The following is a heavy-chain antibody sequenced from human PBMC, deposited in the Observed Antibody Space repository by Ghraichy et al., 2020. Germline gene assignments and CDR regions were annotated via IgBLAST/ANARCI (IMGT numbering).Heavy chain of an antibody. J-gene: IGHJ4*02. CDR2: IYYSGST. CDR1: GGSISSGDYY. V-gene: IGHV4-30-4*01. Sequence: SQTLSLTCTVSGGSISSGDYYWSWIRQPPGKGLEWIGYIYYSGSTYYNPSLKSRVTISVDTSKNQFSLKLSSVTAADTAVYYCATSQLRYFDWLLSGPFDYWGQGTLVTVSS. CDR3: ATSQLRYFDWLLSGPFDY. D-gene: IGHD3-9*01.